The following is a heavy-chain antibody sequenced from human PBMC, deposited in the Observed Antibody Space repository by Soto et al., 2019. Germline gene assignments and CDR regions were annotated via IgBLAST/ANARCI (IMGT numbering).Heavy chain of an antibody. V-gene: IGHV1-2*02. CDR3: AIKHYLDYLRWGLAP. CDR1: GYPFSDNQ. CDR2: INPKSDDT. D-gene: IGHD4-17*01. J-gene: IGHJ5*02. Sequence: GSAVKLSCKASGYPFSDNQIHWLRRAPGQGLEWMGRINPKSDDTNYAQKFQGRVTMTRDTSIDTAYLELTVLTSDDTATYYCAIKHYLDYLRWGLAPWGQGTLVIVSA.